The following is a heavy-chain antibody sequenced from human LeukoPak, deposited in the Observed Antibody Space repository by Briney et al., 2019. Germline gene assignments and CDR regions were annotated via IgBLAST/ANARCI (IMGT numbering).Heavy chain of an antibody. Sequence: PSETLSLTGTVSGASISSYYWGWIRQTPEKGLEWMGNIHTSGGSSYYPSLKSRLTMSIDTSKNQLSLKLTSVTAADTAVYFCARLGSYHDFWGQGALVTVSS. J-gene: IGHJ4*02. CDR2: IHTSGGS. CDR1: GASISSYY. V-gene: IGHV4-4*09. D-gene: IGHD1-26*01. CDR3: ARLGSYHDF.